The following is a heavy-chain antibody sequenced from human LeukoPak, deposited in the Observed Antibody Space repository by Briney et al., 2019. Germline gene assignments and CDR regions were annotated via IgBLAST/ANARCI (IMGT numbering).Heavy chain of an antibody. J-gene: IGHJ6*03. CDR2: MYESGSS. Sequence: SETLSLTCSVSGASVSSGGYYWGWIRLPPGKGLEWIGSMYESGSSNYNPSLRSRVTIRIDTSKNQFSLRLTSVTASDTAMYYCARHVGAGAPGYYMDVWGKGTTVIVSS. D-gene: IGHD1-26*01. CDR1: GASVSSGGYY. V-gene: IGHV4-39*01. CDR3: ARHVGAGAPGYYMDV.